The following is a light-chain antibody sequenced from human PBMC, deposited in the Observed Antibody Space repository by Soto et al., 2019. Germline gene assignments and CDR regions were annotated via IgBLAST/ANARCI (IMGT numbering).Light chain of an antibody. CDR2: EVS. J-gene: IGLJ1*01. CDR3: SSYTSSSSNYV. V-gene: IGLV2-14*01. Sequence: QSVLTQPASVSGSPGQSITISCTGTTSDVGNYNYVSWYQHHPGQAPKLMIYEVSNRPSGVSNRFSGSKSGNTASLTISGLQAEDEADYYCSSYTSSSSNYVFGTGTKVTVL. CDR1: TSDVGNYNY.